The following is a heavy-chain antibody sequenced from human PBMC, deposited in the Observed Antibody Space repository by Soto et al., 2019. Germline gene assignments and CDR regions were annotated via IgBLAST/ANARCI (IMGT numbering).Heavy chain of an antibody. D-gene: IGHD4-17*01. J-gene: IGHJ4*02. Sequence: SETLSLTCTVSGGSISSYYWSWIRQPPGKGLEWIGYIYYSGSTNYNPSLKSRVTISVDTSKNQFSLKLSSVSAADTAVYYCARDDHGDVLDDWGQGTLVNVSS. V-gene: IGHV4-59*01. CDR1: GGSISSYY. CDR2: IYYSGST. CDR3: ARDDHGDVLDD.